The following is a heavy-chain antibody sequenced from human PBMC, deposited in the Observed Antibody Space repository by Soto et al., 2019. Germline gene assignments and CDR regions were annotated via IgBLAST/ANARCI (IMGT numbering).Heavy chain of an antibody. CDR2: INHSGST. Sequence: LSLTCAVYGGSFSGYYWSWIRQPPGKGLEWIGEINHSGSTNYNPSLKSRATISVDTSKNQFSLKLSSVTAADTAVYYCAKGRLRFLEWLPPGPERYYMDVWGKGTTVTVSS. V-gene: IGHV4-34*01. D-gene: IGHD3-3*01. CDR1: GGSFSGYY. J-gene: IGHJ6*03. CDR3: AKGRLRFLEWLPPGPERYYMDV.